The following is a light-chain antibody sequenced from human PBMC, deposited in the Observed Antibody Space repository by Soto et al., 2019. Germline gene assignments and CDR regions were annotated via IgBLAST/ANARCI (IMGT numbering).Light chain of an antibody. Sequence: DIHITHSPATLSASVGDRVTITCRASQSVRSWLAWYQQNPGTAPKLLIFDASRLESGVPSRFSGSASGTEFTLTISSLQPDDFATYYCQQYETFSGTFGPGTKV. CDR2: DAS. CDR3: QQYETFSGT. V-gene: IGKV1-5*01. CDR1: QSVRSW. J-gene: IGKJ1*01.